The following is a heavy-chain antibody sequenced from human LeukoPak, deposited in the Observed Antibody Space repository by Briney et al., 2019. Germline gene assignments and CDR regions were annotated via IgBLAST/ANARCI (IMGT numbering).Heavy chain of an antibody. CDR3: VRELTVTTREYYFDF. V-gene: IGHV3-21*01. CDR2: ISGSSAYI. CDR1: GFTFSDSG. D-gene: IGHD1-20*01. Sequence: GGSLRLSCAASGFTFSDSGMDWVRQVPGKGLEWVSSISGSSAYIWYADSVKGRFTISRDNAKNSLYLQMSSLRAEDTALYFCVRELTVTTREYYFDFWGQGTLVTVSS. J-gene: IGHJ4*02.